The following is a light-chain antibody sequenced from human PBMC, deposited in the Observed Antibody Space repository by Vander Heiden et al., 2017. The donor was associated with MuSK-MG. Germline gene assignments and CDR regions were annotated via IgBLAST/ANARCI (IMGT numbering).Light chain of an antibody. CDR1: QSVSTY. CDR3: QHRYNGPPTLA. CDR2: DAS. V-gene: IGKV3-11*01. J-gene: IGKJ4*01. Sequence: EIVLTQSPATLSLSPGERATLSCRASQSVSTYLVWYQLKPGQAPRLLIYDASKRATGITARFSGSGDGTDFTLSISSREPEDFAVYYCQHRYNGPPTLAFGGGTKVEIK.